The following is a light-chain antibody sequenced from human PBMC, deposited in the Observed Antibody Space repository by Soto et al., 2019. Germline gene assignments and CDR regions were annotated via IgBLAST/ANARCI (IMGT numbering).Light chain of an antibody. CDR3: CSYARTTHV. CDR1: TSDIGGYKY. CDR2: DVT. V-gene: IGLV2-11*01. J-gene: IGLJ1*01. Sequence: QYALTQPPSVSGSPGQSVTISCTGTTSDIGGYKYVSWYQQLPGKAPKLMIFDVTKRPSGVPDRFSGSNSGNTATLTISGLQAEDEAIYYCCSYARTTHVFGTGTKLTVL.